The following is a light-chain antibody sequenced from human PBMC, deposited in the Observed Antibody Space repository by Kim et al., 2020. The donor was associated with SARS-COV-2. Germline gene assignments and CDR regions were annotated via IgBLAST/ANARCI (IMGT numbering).Light chain of an antibody. CDR1: QTVLYNSNNKNY. CDR2: WAS. CDR3: QQYYSTPPS. Sequence: PTLNCKSSQTVLYNSNNKNYLAWHQQKPDQAPKLLIYWASIRESGVSDRFSGSGSETDFTLTISSLQAEDVAVYYCQQYYSTPPSFGQGTKLEI. J-gene: IGKJ2*03. V-gene: IGKV4-1*01.